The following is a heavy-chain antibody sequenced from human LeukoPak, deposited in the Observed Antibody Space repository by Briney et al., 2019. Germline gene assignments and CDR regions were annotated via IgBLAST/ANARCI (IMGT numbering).Heavy chain of an antibody. CDR1: GYTFTSYD. D-gene: IGHD6-13*01. Sequence: ASVKVSCKASGYTFTSYDINWVRQATGQGLEWMGWMNPNSGNTGYAQKFQGRVTMTRNTSISTAYMELSSLRSEDTAVYYCASRSYSSSWLYYYYGMDVWGQGTTVTVPS. CDR3: ASRSYSSSWLYYYYGMDV. CDR2: MNPNSGNT. J-gene: IGHJ6*02. V-gene: IGHV1-8*01.